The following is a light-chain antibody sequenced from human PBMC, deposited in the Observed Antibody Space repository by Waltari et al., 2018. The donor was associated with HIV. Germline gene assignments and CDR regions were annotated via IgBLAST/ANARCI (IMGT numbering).Light chain of an antibody. CDR2: EVT. V-gene: IGLV2-23*02. CDR1: SNNIGNYNL. CDR3: CSYADGSTFEVI. Sequence: QSALTQPASVSGSPGQSITISCTGTSNNIGNYNLVSWYQHHPGKAPQLIIYEVTTRPSGISVRFSGSKSGTTASLTISGLQAEDEADYYCCSYADGSTFEVIFGGGTKLTVL. J-gene: IGLJ2*01.